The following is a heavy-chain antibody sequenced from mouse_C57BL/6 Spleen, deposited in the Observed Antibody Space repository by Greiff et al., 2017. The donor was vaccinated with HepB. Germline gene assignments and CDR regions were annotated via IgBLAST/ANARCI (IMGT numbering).Heavy chain of an antibody. CDR3: ARRNMRYGLYYYAMDY. CDR2: IYPGGGYT. J-gene: IGHJ4*01. CDR1: GYTFTNYW. Sequence: QVQLKQSGAELVRPGTSVKMSCKASGYTFTNYWIGWAKQRPGHGLEWIGDIYPGGGYTNYNEKFKGKATLTADKSSSTAYMQFSSLTSEDSAIYYCARRNMRYGLYYYAMDYWGQGTSVTVSS. D-gene: IGHD2-10*02. V-gene: IGHV1-63*01.